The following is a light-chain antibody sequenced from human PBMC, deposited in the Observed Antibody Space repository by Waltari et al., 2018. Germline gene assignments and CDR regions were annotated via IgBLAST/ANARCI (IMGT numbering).Light chain of an antibody. Sequence: QSALTQPASVSGSPGQSITISCTGTSSDVGGYNYVSWYQQHPGKAPTLMIYDVSNRPSGVSNRVSGSKSGNTASLTISGLQAEDEADYYCSSYTSSSTLVFGGGTKLTVL. CDR1: SSDVGGYNY. V-gene: IGLV2-14*03. J-gene: IGLJ2*01. CDR3: SSYTSSSTLV. CDR2: DVS.